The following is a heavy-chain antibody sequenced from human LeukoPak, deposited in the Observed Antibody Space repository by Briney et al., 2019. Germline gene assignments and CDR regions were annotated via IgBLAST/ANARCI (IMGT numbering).Heavy chain of an antibody. J-gene: IGHJ4*02. CDR2: ISNSGNTI. V-gene: IGHV3-11*01. D-gene: IGHD4-17*01. CDR1: GFTFSDWF. Sequence: GGSLRLSCAASGFTFSDWFVSWIRQAPGTGLEWVSYISNSGNTIYYADSVKGRFTTSRDNVKKTVNLQMNSLRAEDTAMYYCANLYGDYDGNWGQGTLVTVSS. CDR3: ANLYGDYDGN.